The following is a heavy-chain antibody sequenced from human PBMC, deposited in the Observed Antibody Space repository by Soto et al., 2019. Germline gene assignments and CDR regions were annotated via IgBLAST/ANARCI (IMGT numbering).Heavy chain of an antibody. CDR3: ARDVKYYYDSSGYYGYYYGMDV. Sequence: ASVKVSCKASGYTFTSYGISWVRQAPGQGLEWMGWISAYNGNTNYAQKLQSRVTMTTDTSTSTAYMELRSLRSDDTAVYYCARDVKYYYDSSGYYGYYYGMDVWGQGTTVTVSS. CDR1: GYTFTSYG. D-gene: IGHD3-22*01. V-gene: IGHV1-18*01. CDR2: ISAYNGNT. J-gene: IGHJ6*02.